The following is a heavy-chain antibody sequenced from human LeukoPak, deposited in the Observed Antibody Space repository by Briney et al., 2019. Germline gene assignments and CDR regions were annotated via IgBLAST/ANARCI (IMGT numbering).Heavy chain of an antibody. J-gene: IGHJ3*02. D-gene: IGHD3-22*01. V-gene: IGHV4-39*01. Sequence: SETLSHTCTVSGGSISSNNYYWGWIRQPPGKGLERIGSIYYSGSTYYNPSLKSRVTISVDTSKNQFSLKLSSVTAADTAVYYCARRQGYYYDSSGLIWAFDIWGQGTMVTVSS. CDR3: ARRQGYYYDSSGLIWAFDI. CDR2: IYYSGST. CDR1: GGSISSNNYY.